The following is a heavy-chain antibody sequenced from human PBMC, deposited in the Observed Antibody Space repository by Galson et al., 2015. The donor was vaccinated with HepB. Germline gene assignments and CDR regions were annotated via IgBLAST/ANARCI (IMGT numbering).Heavy chain of an antibody. CDR3: ARTRGAAAGIFDY. CDR1: GFTLSNYW. Sequence: SLRLSCAASGFTLSNYWMHWVRQAPGKGLVWVSRINSDGTYITYADSVKGRFTISRDNAKSTLYLQMNSPRAEDTALYYCARTRGAAAGIFDYWGQGSLVTVSS. J-gene: IGHJ4*02. D-gene: IGHD6-13*01. V-gene: IGHV3-74*01. CDR2: INSDGTYI.